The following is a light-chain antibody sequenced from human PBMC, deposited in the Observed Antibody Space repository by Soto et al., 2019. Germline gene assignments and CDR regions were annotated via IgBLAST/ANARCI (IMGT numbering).Light chain of an antibody. Sequence: EIVLTQSPGTLSLSPGERATLSCRASQSVSSSFLAWYQQKPGQAPRLLIYGASSRATGIPDRFSGSGSGTDFTLTISRLEPEDVAVYYGQQYDSSPRTFGQWTKVEIK. V-gene: IGKV3-20*01. CDR3: QQYDSSPRT. J-gene: IGKJ2*01. CDR1: QSVSSSF. CDR2: GAS.